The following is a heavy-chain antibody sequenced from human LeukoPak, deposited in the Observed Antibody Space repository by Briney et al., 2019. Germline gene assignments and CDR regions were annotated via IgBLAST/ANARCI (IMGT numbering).Heavy chain of an antibody. V-gene: IGHV4-59*01. Sequence: TSETLSLTCTVSGGSISSYYWSWIRQPPGKGLEWIGYIYYSGSTNYNPSLKSRVTISVDTSKNQFSLKLSSVTAADTAVYYCARAGAWQIDPWGQGTLVTVSS. J-gene: IGHJ5*02. CDR2: IYYSGST. CDR3: ARAGAWQIDP. D-gene: IGHD3-10*01. CDR1: GGSISSYY.